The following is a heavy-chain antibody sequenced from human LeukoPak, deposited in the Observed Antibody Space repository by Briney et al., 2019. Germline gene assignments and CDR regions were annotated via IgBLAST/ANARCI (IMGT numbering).Heavy chain of an antibody. D-gene: IGHD3-3*01. V-gene: IGHV4-59*08. J-gene: IGHJ5*02. CDR2: IYYSGST. CDR1: GGSISSYY. CDR3: ARHMNDFWSGYSRFDP. Sequence: PSETLSLTCTVSGGSISSYYGSWIRQPPGKGLEWIGYIYYSGSTNYNPSLKSRGTISVDTSKNQFSLKLSSVTAADTAVYYCARHMNDFWSGYSRFDPWGQGTLVTVSS.